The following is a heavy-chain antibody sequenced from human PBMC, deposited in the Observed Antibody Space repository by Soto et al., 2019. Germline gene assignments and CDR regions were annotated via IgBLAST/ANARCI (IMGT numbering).Heavy chain of an antibody. CDR2: IYYAGAT. D-gene: IGHD1-26*01. CDR1: SGSINNYY. V-gene: IGHV4-59*08. CDR3: ASLGGFYQALGS. J-gene: IGHJ4*02. Sequence: QVQLQESGPGLVKPSETLSLTCTVSSGSINNYYWSWIRQPPGKGLEFIGDIYYAGATPSHPSLKSPVPISVDTSKILCSLKLCSVTAAGSAVYCCASLGGFYQALGSWGQGTLLTVSS.